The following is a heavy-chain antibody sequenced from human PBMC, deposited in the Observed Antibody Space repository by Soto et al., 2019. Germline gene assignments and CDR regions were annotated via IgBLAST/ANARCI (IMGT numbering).Heavy chain of an antibody. CDR3: ARDRNYYGSGSPTPYDAFDI. Sequence: SVKVSCKASGGTFSSYAISWVRQAPGQGLEWMGGIIPIFGTANYAQKFQGRVTMTTDTSTSTAYMELRSLRSDDTAVYYCARDRNYYGSGSPTPYDAFDIWGQGTMVTVSS. CDR1: GGTFSSYA. CDR2: IIPIFGTA. J-gene: IGHJ3*02. D-gene: IGHD3-10*01. V-gene: IGHV1-69*05.